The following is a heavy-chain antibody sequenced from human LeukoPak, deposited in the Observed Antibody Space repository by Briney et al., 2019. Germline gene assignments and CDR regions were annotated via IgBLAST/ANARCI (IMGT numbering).Heavy chain of an antibody. Sequence: ASVKVSCKASGGTFSSYAISWVRQAPGQGLEWMGGIIPIFGTANYAQKFQGRVTITADESTSTAYMELSSLRSEDSAVYYCARGTLVVPAATLSWFDPWGQGTLVTVSS. J-gene: IGHJ5*02. V-gene: IGHV1-69*13. CDR2: IIPIFGTA. CDR1: GGTFSSYA. CDR3: ARGTLVVPAATLSWFDP. D-gene: IGHD2-2*01.